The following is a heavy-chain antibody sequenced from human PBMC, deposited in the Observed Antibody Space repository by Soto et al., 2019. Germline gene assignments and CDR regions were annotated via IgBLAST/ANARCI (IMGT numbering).Heavy chain of an antibody. CDR1: GFTFSSYA. J-gene: IGHJ4*02. V-gene: IGHV3-30-3*01. CDR2: ISYDGSNK. CDR3: ARDVAGTSVDY. Sequence: GGSLRLSCAASGFTFSSYAMHWVRQAPGKGLEWVAVISYDGSNKYYADSVKGRFTISRDNSKNTLYLQMNSLRAEDTAVYYCARDVAGTSVDYWGQGTLVTVSS. D-gene: IGHD6-19*01.